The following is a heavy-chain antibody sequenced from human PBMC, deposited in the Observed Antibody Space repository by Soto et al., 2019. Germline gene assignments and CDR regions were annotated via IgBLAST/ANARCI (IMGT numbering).Heavy chain of an antibody. D-gene: IGHD4-17*01. V-gene: IGHV3-48*01. CDR2: ISSSSSTI. Sequence: EVQLVESGGGLVQPGGSLRLSCAASGFTFSSYSMNWVRQAPGKGLEWVSYISSSSSTIYYADSVKGRFTISRDNAKNSLYLQMNSLRAEDTAVYDCGGEADYFNRFDPWGQGTLVTVSS. J-gene: IGHJ5*02. CDR1: GFTFSSYS. CDR3: GGEADYFNRFDP.